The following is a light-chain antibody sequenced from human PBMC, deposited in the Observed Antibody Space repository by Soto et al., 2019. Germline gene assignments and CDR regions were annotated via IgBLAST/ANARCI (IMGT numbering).Light chain of an antibody. CDR3: QQYNNYWT. Sequence: DIQMTQSPSTLSASVGDRVTITCWASQSISSWLAWYQQKPGKAPKLLIYDASSLESGVPSRFSGSGSGTEFTLTISSLQPDDFATYYCQQYNNYWTFGQGTKVDI. J-gene: IGKJ1*01. CDR1: QSISSW. CDR2: DAS. V-gene: IGKV1-5*01.